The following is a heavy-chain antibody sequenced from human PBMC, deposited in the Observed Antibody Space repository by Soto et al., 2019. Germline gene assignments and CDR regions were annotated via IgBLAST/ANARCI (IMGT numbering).Heavy chain of an antibody. Sequence: ASVKVSCKASGGTFSSYAISWVRQAPGQGLEWMGGIIPIFGTANYAQKFQGRVTITADESTSTAYMELSSLRSEDTAVYYCARDLLYYYDSSGYYGMDVWGQGTTVTVS. CDR1: GGTFSSYA. D-gene: IGHD3-22*01. CDR2: IIPIFGTA. V-gene: IGHV1-69*13. J-gene: IGHJ6*02. CDR3: ARDLLYYYDSSGYYGMDV.